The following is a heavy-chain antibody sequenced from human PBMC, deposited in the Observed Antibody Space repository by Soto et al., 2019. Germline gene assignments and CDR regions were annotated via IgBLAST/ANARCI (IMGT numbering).Heavy chain of an antibody. D-gene: IGHD3-3*01. Sequence: QVQLVQSGAEVKKPGASVKVSCKASGYTFTSYYMHWVRQAPGQGLEWMGIINPSGGSTSYAQKFQGRVTMTRDTSTSTVYMELSSLRSEDTAVYYCAKDGLVGWLLAYWGQGTLVTVSS. J-gene: IGHJ4*02. CDR1: GYTFTSYY. CDR2: INPSGGST. V-gene: IGHV1-46*01. CDR3: AKDGLVGWLLAY.